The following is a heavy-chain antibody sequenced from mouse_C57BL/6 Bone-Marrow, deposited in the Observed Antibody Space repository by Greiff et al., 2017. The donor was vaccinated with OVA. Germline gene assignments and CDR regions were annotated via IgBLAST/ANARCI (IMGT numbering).Heavy chain of an antibody. CDR1: GFNIKDDY. CDR3: TSYYSNYYYAMDY. CDR2: IDPENGDT. D-gene: IGHD2-5*01. Sequence: VQLQQPGAELVRPGASVKLSCTASGFNIKDDYMHWVKQRPEQGLEWIGWIDPENGDTEYASKFQGKATITADTSSNTAYLQLSSLTSEDTAVYYCTSYYSNYYYAMDYWGQGTSVTVSS. V-gene: IGHV14-4*01. J-gene: IGHJ4*01.